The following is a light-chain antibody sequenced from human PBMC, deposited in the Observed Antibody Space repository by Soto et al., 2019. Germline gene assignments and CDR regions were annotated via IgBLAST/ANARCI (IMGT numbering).Light chain of an antibody. CDR3: SSYTSSSTVI. Sequence: QSVLTQPASVSGSPGQSITISCTGTSSDVGGYNFVSWYQQHPGKAPKFIIYDVRNRPSGVSNRFSGSRSGITASLTISGLQAEDWAGYYCSSYTSSSTVIVGGGTKVTVL. J-gene: IGLJ2*01. V-gene: IGLV2-14*03. CDR1: SSDVGGYNF. CDR2: DVR.